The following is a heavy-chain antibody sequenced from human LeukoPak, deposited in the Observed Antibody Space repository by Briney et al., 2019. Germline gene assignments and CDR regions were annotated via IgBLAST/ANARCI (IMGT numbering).Heavy chain of an antibody. CDR3: GRVSGRLERQSDLDY. D-gene: IGHD1-1*01. Sequence: PGGSLRLSCAASGFTFSTYWMHWVRQAPGKGLGWVSRIKSDGSANYADSVKGRFTIFSDNAQASLYLLMMSLRADDTAAYYCGRVSGRLERQSDLDYWGQGTLVIVSS. V-gene: IGHV3-74*01. J-gene: IGHJ4*02. CDR1: GFTFSTYW. CDR2: IKSDGSA.